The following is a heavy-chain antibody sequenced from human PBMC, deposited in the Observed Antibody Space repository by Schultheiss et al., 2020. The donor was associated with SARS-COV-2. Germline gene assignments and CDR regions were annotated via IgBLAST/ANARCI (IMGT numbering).Heavy chain of an antibody. CDR2: IRSKAYGGTT. D-gene: IGHD6-19*01. V-gene: IGHV3-49*03. J-gene: IGHJ6*02. Sequence: GGSLRLSCTASGFTFGDYAMSWFRQAPGKGLEWVGFIRSKAYGGTTEYAASMKGRFTISRDDSKSIAYLQMNSLKTEDTAVYYCSAVAGTSYYYYGMDVWGQGTTVTVSS. CDR1: GFTFGDYA. CDR3: SAVAGTSYYYYGMDV.